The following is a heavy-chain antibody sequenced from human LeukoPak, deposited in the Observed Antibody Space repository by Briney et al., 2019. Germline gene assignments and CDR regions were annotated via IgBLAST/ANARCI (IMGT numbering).Heavy chain of an antibody. Sequence: PGRSLRLSCSASGFMFNSYGMHWVRQAPGKGLEWVAVIWFDGSNKYYADSVKGRFTISRDNSKNTLYLYMNSLRAEDTAVYYCAKRADYWGQGTLVTVSS. CDR2: IWFDGSNK. V-gene: IGHV3-33*06. J-gene: IGHJ4*02. CDR3: AKRADY. CDR1: GFMFNSYG.